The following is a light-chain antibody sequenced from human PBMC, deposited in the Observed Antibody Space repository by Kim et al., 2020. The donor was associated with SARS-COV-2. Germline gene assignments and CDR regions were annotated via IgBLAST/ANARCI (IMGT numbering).Light chain of an antibody. CDR1: KLGDKY. CDR3: QAWDSSTYV. V-gene: IGLV3-1*01. CDR2: EDK. Sequence: SSELTQPPSVSVSPGQTASIPCSGDKLGDKYAYWYQQRAGQSPVLVIYEDKKRPSGIPERFSGSNSGNTATLTISGTQPMDEGDYYCQAWDSSTYVFGTGTKVTVL. J-gene: IGLJ1*01.